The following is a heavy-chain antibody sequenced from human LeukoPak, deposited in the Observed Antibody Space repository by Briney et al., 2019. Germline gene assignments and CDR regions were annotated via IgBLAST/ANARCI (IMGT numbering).Heavy chain of an antibody. CDR3: ARTTDAGFYYYYYGMDV. J-gene: IGHJ6*02. CDR2: ISSSGSTI. V-gene: IGHV3-11*04. CDR1: RFTFSDYY. Sequence: GGSLRLSCAAFRFTFSDYYMSWIRQAPGKGLEWVSYISSSGSTIYYADSVKGRFTISRDNAKNSLYLQMNSLRDEDTAVYYCARTTDAGFYYYYYGMDVWGQGTTVTVSS. D-gene: IGHD1-1*01.